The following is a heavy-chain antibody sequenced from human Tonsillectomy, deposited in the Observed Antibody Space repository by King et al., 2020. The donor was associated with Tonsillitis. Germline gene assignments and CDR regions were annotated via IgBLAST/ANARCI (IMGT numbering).Heavy chain of an antibody. CDR1: GYTLTELS. D-gene: IGHD1-26*01. J-gene: IGHJ6*02. CDR2: FDPEDGET. V-gene: IGHV1-24*01. Sequence: VQLVQSGAEVKKPGASVKVSCKVSGYTLTELSMHWVRQAPGKGLEWMGGFDPEDGETIYAQKFQGRVTMTKDTSTDTAYMELSSLRSEDTAVYYCATDRVVGARTYYGMDVWGQGTTVTVSS. CDR3: ATDRVVGARTYYGMDV.